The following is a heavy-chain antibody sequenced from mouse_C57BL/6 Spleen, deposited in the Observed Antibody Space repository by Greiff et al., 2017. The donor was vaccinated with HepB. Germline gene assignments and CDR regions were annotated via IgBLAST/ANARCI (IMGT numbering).Heavy chain of an antibody. CDR1: GYTFTSYW. CDR2: IDPSDSYT. J-gene: IGHJ1*03. Sequence: QVQLQQPGAELVMPGASVKLSCKASGYTFTSYWMHWVKQRPGQGLEWIGEIDPSDSYTNYNQKFKGKSTLTVDKSSSTAYMQLSSLTSEDSAVYYCARCPYGNYRNWYFDVWGTGTTVTVSS. V-gene: IGHV1-69*01. CDR3: ARCPYGNYRNWYFDV. D-gene: IGHD2-1*01.